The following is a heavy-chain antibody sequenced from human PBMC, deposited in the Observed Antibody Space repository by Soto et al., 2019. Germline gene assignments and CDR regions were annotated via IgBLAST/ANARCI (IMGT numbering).Heavy chain of an antibody. D-gene: IGHD1-26*01. V-gene: IGHV3-30-3*01. CDR1: GFTFSSYA. CDR2: MSYDGSNE. CDR3: ARDPTSPEYRYSGRFRDNTFDS. Sequence: QVQLVESGGGVVQPGKSLRLSCAASGFTFSSYALHWVRQAPGKGLEWVAVMSYDGSNEYADSVKGRFTISRDNFKNTLYMSMSSLRTDYTAVYYCARDPTSPEYRYSGRFRDNTFDSWGQGTLVTVSS. J-gene: IGHJ5*01.